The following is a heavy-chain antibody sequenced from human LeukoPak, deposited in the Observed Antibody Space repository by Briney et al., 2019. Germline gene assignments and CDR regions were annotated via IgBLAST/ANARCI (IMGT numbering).Heavy chain of an antibody. CDR1: GGSFSGYY. D-gene: IGHD3-22*01. J-gene: IGHJ3*02. CDR2: INHSGST. V-gene: IGHV4-34*01. CDR3: AREWSDSSGYYRDAFDI. Sequence: SETLSLTCAVYGGSFSGYYWSWIRQPPGKGLEWIGEINHSGSTNYNPSLKSRVTISVDTSKNQFSLKLSSVTAADTAVYYCAREWSDSSGYYRDAFDIWGQGTMVTVSS.